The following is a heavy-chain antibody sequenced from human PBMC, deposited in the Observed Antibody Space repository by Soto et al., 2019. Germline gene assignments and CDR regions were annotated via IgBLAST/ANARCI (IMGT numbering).Heavy chain of an antibody. CDR1: GNTVANYA. V-gene: IGHV1-3*01. Sequence: ASVKVSCKASGNTVANYAIHWVRQAPGQRLEWMGWINAGNGNTKYSQKFQGRVTFTRDTSANTAYMELSSLISEDTAVYYCARPKDYDDCLDLWGQGTLVTVSS. J-gene: IGHJ4*02. CDR3: ARPKDYDDCLDL. D-gene: IGHD3-22*01. CDR2: INAGNGNT.